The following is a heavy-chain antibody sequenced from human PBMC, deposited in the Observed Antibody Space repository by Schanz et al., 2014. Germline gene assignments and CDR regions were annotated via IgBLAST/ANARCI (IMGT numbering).Heavy chain of an antibody. Sequence: EVQLLESGGGLVQPGGSLRLSCASSGFSFTTYAMSWVRQAPGKGLEWVSSISSRSSHIYYADSVKGRFTVSRDNAKNSVYLQMNGLRVEDTAVYYCVRERTNYGGNSYFCDHWGQGTLVTVSP. CDR2: ISSRSSHI. D-gene: IGHD2-21*02. CDR1: GFSFTTYA. V-gene: IGHV3-21*01. J-gene: IGHJ4*02. CDR3: VRERTNYGGNSYFCDH.